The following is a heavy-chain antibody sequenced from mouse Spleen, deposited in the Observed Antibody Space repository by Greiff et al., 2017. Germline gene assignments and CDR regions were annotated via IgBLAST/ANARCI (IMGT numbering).Heavy chain of an antibody. D-gene: IGHD1-1*01. CDR2: ISYSGST. CDR1: GDSITSGY. J-gene: IGHJ1*01. CDR3: ARRILYYGSSYWYFDV. Sequence: EVKLMESGPSLVKPSQTLSLTCSVTGDSITSGYWNWIRKFPGNKLEYMGYISYSGSTYYNPSLKSRISITRDTSKNQYYLQLNSVTTEDTATYYCARRILYYGSSYWYFDVWGAGTTVTVSS. V-gene: IGHV3-8*02.